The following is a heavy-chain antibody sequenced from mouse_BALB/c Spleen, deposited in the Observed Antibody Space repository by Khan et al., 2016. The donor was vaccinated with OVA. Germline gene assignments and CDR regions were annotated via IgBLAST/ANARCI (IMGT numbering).Heavy chain of an antibody. D-gene: IGHD1-1*01. CDR3: TRIDRSDFDY. J-gene: IGHJ2*01. CDR2: INPHIGET. Sequence: VQLKESGPELVRPGASVKISCKASGYSFTGYFMNWVMQSHGKSLEWIGRINPHIGETFYNQRFKDKATLTVDESSNTAHMELRSLASEDSAVYYCTRIDRSDFDYWGQGTTLTVSS. CDR1: GYSFTGYF. V-gene: IGHV1-20*02.